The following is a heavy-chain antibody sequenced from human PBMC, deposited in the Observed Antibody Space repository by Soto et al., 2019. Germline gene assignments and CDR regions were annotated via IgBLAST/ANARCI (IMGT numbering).Heavy chain of an antibody. D-gene: IGHD2-15*01. CDR2: ISYDGSNK. CDR1: GFTFSSYG. Sequence: QVQLVESGGGVVQPGRSLRLSCAASGFTFSSYGMYWVRQAPGKGLEWGAVISYDGSNKYYADSVKGRFTISRDNSKNTLYLQMNSLRAEDTAVYYCAKAPSPCSGGSSYVDCWGQGTLVTVSS. V-gene: IGHV3-30*18. J-gene: IGHJ4*02. CDR3: AKAPSPCSGGSSYVDC.